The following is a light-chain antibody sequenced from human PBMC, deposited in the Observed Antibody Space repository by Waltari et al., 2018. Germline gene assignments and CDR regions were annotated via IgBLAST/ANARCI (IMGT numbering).Light chain of an antibody. CDR1: QSVSTD. V-gene: IGKV3-15*01. J-gene: IGKJ3*01. CDR2: GAS. CDR3: QQYNNWPPLFT. Sequence: IVMPPSPATLSVSPGERATLSCRASQSVSTDLAWYQHKPGQAPRLLIYGASARATGVPARFSGSGSGTEFTLTISSLQSEDFAVYYCQQYNNWPPLFTFGPGTKVDI.